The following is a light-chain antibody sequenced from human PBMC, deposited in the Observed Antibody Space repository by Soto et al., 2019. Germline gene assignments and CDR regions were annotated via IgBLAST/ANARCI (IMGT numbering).Light chain of an antibody. Sequence: QSALTQPASVSGSPGQSITISCTGTSSDVGGYNYVSWYQHHPGKSPKFMIYEVSNRPSGVSNRFSGSKSGNTASLTISGLQAEDEADYYCSSYTSSSTLLFGGGTKLTVL. CDR2: EVS. J-gene: IGLJ2*01. CDR1: SSDVGGYNY. CDR3: SSYTSSSTLL. V-gene: IGLV2-14*01.